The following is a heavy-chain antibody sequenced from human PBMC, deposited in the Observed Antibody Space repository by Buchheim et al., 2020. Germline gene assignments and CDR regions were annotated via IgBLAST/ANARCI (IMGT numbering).Heavy chain of an antibody. CDR1: GGSISSYY. J-gene: IGHJ1*01. D-gene: IGHD6-13*01. CDR2: IYYSGST. V-gene: IGHV4-59*01. Sequence: QVQLQESGPGLVKPSETLSLTCTVSGGSISSYYWSWIRQPPGKGLEWIGYIYYSGSTNYNPSLKSRVTISVDTSKNQFSLKLSSVTAADTAVYYCARGGDSSSWYDIAKYFQHWGQGTL. CDR3: ARGGDSSSWYDIAKYFQH.